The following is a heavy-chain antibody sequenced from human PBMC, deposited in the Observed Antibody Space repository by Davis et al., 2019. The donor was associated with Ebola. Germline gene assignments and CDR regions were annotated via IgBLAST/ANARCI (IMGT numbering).Heavy chain of an antibody. Sequence: SETLSLTCAVYGGSFSGYYWSWIRQPPGKGLEWSGEINHSGSTTYNPSLKSRVTISVDTSKNQFSLKLSSVTAADTAVYYCARESGYCSGGSCYSGYFDYWGQGTLVTVSS. CDR2: INHSGST. CDR1: GGSFSGYY. D-gene: IGHD2-15*01. V-gene: IGHV4-34*01. J-gene: IGHJ4*02. CDR3: ARESGYCSGGSCYSGYFDY.